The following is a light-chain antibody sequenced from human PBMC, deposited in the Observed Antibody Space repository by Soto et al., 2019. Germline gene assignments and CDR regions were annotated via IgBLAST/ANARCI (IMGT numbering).Light chain of an antibody. CDR1: QSISSW. J-gene: IGKJ1*01. CDR3: QQYNSYST. Sequence: DIQMTQSPSTLSASVGDRVTITCRASQSISSWLAWYQQKPGKAPKPLIYAASSLESGVPSRFSGSGSGTEFTLTISSLQPDDFATYYCQQYNSYSTFGQGTKVDIK. V-gene: IGKV1-5*01. CDR2: AAS.